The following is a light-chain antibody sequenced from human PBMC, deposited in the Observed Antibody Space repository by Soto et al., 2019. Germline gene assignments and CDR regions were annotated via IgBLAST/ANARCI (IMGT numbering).Light chain of an antibody. CDR2: EVS. J-gene: IGLJ1*01. CDR3: SSYTSISTYV. V-gene: IGLV2-14*01. CDR1: SSDVGGYNY. Sequence: QSALTQPASVSGSAGQSVTISCTGTSSDVGGYNYVSWYQHHPGKAPKLMIYEVSNRPSGASNRFSGSKSGNTASLTISGLQAEDEADYYCSSYTSISTYVFGTGTKVTVL.